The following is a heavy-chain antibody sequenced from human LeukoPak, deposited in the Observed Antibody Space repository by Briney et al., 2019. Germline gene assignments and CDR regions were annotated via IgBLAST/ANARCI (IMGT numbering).Heavy chain of an antibody. Sequence: GGSLRLSCAASGFTFSNAWMSWVRQAPGKGLEWVGRIKSKTDGGTTDYAAPVKGRFTISRDDSKNTLYLQMNSLKTEDTAVYYCTTDLPVVIVATFDYWGQGTLVTVSS. D-gene: IGHD5-12*01. CDR3: TTDLPVVIVATFDY. J-gene: IGHJ4*02. CDR2: IKSKTDGGTT. CDR1: GFTFSNAW. V-gene: IGHV3-15*01.